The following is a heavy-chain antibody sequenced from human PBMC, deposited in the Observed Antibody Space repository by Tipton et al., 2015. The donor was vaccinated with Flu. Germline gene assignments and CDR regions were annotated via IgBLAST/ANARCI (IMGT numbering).Heavy chain of an antibody. CDR3: ARENAWSGDYALYAGVDV. J-gene: IGHJ6*02. Sequence: SLRLSCAASGFTLSNYGIHWVRQAPGKGLEWVAFVSFDGSKKYYADSLKGRCTVSRDSSRSSLDLQIYSLRGDDTAIYYCARENAWSGDYALYAGVDVWGQGTMVTVSS. D-gene: IGHD4-17*01. CDR2: VSFDGSKK. CDR1: GFTLSNYG. V-gene: IGHV3-30*03.